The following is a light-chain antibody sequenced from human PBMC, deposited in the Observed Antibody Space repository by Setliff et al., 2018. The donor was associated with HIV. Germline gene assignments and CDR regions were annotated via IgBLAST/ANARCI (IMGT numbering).Light chain of an antibody. J-gene: IGLJ1*01. V-gene: IGLV2-14*01. CDR2: EVS. CDR3: SSYTIRNTLL. Sequence: QSALTQPASVSGSPGQSITISCTGTSSDVGGYNYVSWYQQHPGKAPKLIIYEVSNRPSGISNRFSGSKSGNTASLTISGLQPADEADYYCSSYTIRNTLLFGAGTRSPS. CDR1: SSDVGGYNY.